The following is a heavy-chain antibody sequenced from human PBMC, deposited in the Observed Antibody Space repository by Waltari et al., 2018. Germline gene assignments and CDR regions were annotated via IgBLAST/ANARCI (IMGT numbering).Heavy chain of an antibody. J-gene: IGHJ3*02. CDR1: GFTFSSYR. Sequence: EVQLVESGGGLVQPGGSLRLSCAASGFTFSSYRMPWVRQAPGKGLGWVSRVNSEGTSTSYADSVKGRFTISRDNAKNTLYLQMNSLRAEDTAVYYCTRSTSISNAFNIWGQGTMVTVSS. V-gene: IGHV3-74*01. CDR2: VNSEGTST. CDR3: TRSTSISNAFNI. D-gene: IGHD6-6*01.